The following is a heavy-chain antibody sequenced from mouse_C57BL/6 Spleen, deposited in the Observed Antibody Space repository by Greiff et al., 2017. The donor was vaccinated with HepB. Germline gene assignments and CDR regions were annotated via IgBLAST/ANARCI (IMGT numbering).Heavy chain of an antibody. V-gene: IGHV5-6*01. Sequence: EVMLVESGGDLVKPGGSLKLSCAASGFTFSSYGMSWVRQTPDKRLEWVATISSGGSYTYYPDSVKGRFTISRDNAMNTLYLQMSSLKSEDTAMYYCARLGGLYAMDYWGQGTSVTVSS. CDR1: GFTFSSYG. J-gene: IGHJ4*01. CDR2: ISSGGSYT. CDR3: ARLGGLYAMDY.